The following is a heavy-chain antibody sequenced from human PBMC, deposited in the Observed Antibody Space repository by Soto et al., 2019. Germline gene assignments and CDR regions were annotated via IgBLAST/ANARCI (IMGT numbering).Heavy chain of an antibody. J-gene: IGHJ6*03. Sequence: SETLSLTCTVSGGSSSSYYWSWIRQPPGKGLEWIGYIYYSGSTNYNPSLKSRVTISVDTSKNQFSLKLSSVTAADTAVYYCARNSRNCSGGSCYHYYMDVWGKGTKVTVS. CDR3: ARNSRNCSGGSCYHYYMDV. CDR1: GGSSSSYY. D-gene: IGHD2-15*01. V-gene: IGHV4-59*01. CDR2: IYYSGST.